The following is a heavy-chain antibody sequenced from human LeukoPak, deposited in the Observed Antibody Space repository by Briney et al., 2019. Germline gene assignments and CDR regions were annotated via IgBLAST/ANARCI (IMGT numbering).Heavy chain of an antibody. D-gene: IGHD2-2*01. Sequence: PGRSLRLSCAASGFTFSGYAMHWVRQAPGKGLEWAAFIRYDGSNKSYADSVKGRFTISRDNSKNTLYLQMNSLRAEDTAVYYCARELVGDIVVIPAAEGCIDYWGQGTLVTVSS. J-gene: IGHJ4*02. CDR2: IRYDGSNK. CDR1: GFTFSGYA. CDR3: ARELVGDIVVIPAAEGCIDY. V-gene: IGHV3-30*04.